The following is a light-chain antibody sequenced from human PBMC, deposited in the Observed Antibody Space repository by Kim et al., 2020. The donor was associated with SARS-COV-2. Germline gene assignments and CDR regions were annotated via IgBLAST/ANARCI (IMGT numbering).Light chain of an antibody. CDR3: ATWDDSLNEEV. J-gene: IGLJ2*01. V-gene: IGLV1-44*01. CDR2: TDN. Sequence: QSVVTQPPSASAAPGQKVTISCSGGTSNIGRNTVNWYQQFPGKSPKLLINTDNQRPSGVPDRFSGTRSGSSAFLAINGLQSEDEADYHCATWDDSLNEEVFGGGTQLTVL. CDR1: TSNIGRNT.